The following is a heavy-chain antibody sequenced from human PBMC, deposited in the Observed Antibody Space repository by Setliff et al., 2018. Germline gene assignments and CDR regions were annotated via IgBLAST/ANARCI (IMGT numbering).Heavy chain of an antibody. V-gene: IGHV3-53*04. Sequence: PGESLKISCVASGFSVGSTYMTWVRQAPGKGLEWVSVMYSGGGTHYLDSLRGRFTISRSNSRNTVFLQMNGLRVEDTAVYFCARAGTVGERIAGWDSWGPGTLVTVSS. D-gene: IGHD3-3*01. CDR1: GFSVGSTY. CDR2: MYSGGGT. CDR3: ARAGTVGERIAGWDS. J-gene: IGHJ4*02.